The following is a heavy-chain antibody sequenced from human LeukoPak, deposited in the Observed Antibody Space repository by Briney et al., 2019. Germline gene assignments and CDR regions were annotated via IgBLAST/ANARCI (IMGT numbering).Heavy chain of an antibody. CDR2: IYDTGST. V-gene: IGHV4-30-4*07. Sequence: SETLSLTCVVSGGSVNSGGYSWSWIRQPPGKGLEWIGYIYDTGSTLYNPSLESRLTISIDTSKNQFSLRLSSVTAADTAVYYCARVSDLLRAFDIWGQGTMVTVSS. J-gene: IGHJ3*02. D-gene: IGHD1-26*01. CDR3: ARVSDLLRAFDI. CDR1: GGSVNSGGYS.